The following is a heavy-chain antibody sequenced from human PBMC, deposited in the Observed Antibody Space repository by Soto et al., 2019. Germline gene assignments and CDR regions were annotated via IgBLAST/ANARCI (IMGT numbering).Heavy chain of an antibody. CDR1: GFSFSSYS. V-gene: IGHV3-30-3*01. J-gene: IGHJ6*02. CDR3: ARAPPRGIAAPGTWGSGMDV. D-gene: IGHD6-13*01. CDR2: ISYDGSNK. Sequence: PGGSLRLSCTASGFSFSSYSLPWVRQTPGKGLEGVAVISYDGSNKYYADSVKGRFTVSRDSPKNTLFLQMNSLKPEDTAVYYCARAPPRGIAAPGTWGSGMDVWGHGTTVTVSS.